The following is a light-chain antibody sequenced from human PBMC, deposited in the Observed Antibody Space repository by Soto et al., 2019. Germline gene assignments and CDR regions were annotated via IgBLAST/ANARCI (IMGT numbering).Light chain of an antibody. CDR1: QSVSSSY. CDR2: GAS. Sequence: EIVLTQSPGTLSLSPGERATLSCRASQSVSSSYLAWYQQKPGQAPRLLIYGASSRATGIPDRFSGSGSGTDFTRTISRLEPEDFAVYDCQQYGSSPLTFGGGTKGEIK. J-gene: IGKJ4*01. V-gene: IGKV3-20*01. CDR3: QQYGSSPLT.